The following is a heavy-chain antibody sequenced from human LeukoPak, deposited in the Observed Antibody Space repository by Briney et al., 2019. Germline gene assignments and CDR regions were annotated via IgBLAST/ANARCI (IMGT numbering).Heavy chain of an antibody. CDR1: GFTFSSYA. V-gene: IGHV3-23*01. J-gene: IGHJ4*02. CDR3: ARPVVPAAIQGY. D-gene: IGHD2-2*02. Sequence: GGSLRLSCAASGFTFSSYAMSWVRQAPGKGLEWCADSVKGRFTISRDNSKNTLYLQMNSLRAEDTAVYYCARPVVPAAIQGYWGQGTLVTVSS.